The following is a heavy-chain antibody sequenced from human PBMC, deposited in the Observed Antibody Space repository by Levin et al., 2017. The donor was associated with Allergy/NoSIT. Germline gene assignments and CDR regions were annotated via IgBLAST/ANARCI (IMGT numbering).Heavy chain of an antibody. CDR1: GGSISSSSYY. D-gene: IGHD1-26*01. CDR3: ASDSGSYYQCFVY. Sequence: SQTLSLTCTVSGGSISSSSYYWGWIRQPPGKGLEWIGSIYYSGSTYYNPSLKSRVTISVDTSKNQFSLKLSSVTAADTAVYYCASDSGSYYQCFVYWGQGTLVTVSS. V-gene: IGHV4-39*01. J-gene: IGHJ4*02. CDR2: IYYSGST.